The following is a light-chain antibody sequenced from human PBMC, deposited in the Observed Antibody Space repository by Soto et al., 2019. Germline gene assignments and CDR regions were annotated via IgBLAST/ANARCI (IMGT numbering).Light chain of an antibody. CDR1: QSVNSSY. V-gene: IGKV3-20*01. CDR3: QQYGRSPLT. CDR2: GAS. Sequence: ILLPQSPGTLSLSPGERATLSCRASQSVNSSYLAWYQQKPGQAPRLLIYGASSRATGIPDRFSGSGSGTDFTLTISRLEPEDFAVYYCQQYGRSPLTFGGGTKVDIK. J-gene: IGKJ4*01.